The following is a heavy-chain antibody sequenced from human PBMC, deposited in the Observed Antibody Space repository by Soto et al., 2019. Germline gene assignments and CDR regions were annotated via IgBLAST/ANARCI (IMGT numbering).Heavy chain of an antibody. J-gene: IGHJ6*02. Sequence: GGSLRLSCAASGFTFSSYAMHWVRQAPGKGLEWVAVISYDGSNKYYADSVKGRFTISRDNSKNTLYLQMNSLRAEDTAVYYCARGLPPRYFDWSRYYYYGMDVWGQGTTVTVSS. D-gene: IGHD3-9*01. V-gene: IGHV3-30-3*01. CDR1: GFTFSSYA. CDR2: ISYDGSNK. CDR3: ARGLPPRYFDWSRYYYYGMDV.